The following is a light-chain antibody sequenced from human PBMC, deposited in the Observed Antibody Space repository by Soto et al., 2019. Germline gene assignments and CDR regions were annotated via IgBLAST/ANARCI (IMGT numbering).Light chain of an antibody. CDR3: QQHGSSPPLT. V-gene: IGKV3-20*01. Sequence: EIVLTQSPGTLSLFPGERATLSCRASQSVSSSYLVWYQQKPGQAPRLLIYGASTRATGIPDRFSGSGSGTDFTLTISRLEPGDFAVYYCQQHGSSPPLTFGGGTKVEIK. CDR1: QSVSSSY. J-gene: IGKJ4*01. CDR2: GAS.